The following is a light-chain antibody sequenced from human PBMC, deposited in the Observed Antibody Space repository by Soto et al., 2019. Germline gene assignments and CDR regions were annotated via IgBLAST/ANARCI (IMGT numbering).Light chain of an antibody. V-gene: IGLV4-69*01. CDR2: VNSGGSH. CDR3: QTWGTGYVV. Sequence: QSVLTQSPSASASLGASVKLTCTLSSGHISYDIAWHQQQPDKGPRFLMTVNSGGSHNKGDAIPDRFSGSSSGAERYLTISSHQSEDEADYYCQTWGTGYVVFGGGTKLTVL. J-gene: IGLJ2*01. CDR1: SGHISYD.